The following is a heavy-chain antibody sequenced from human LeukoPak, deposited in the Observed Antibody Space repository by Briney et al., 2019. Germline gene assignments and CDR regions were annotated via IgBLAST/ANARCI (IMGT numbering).Heavy chain of an antibody. D-gene: IGHD2-15*01. J-gene: IGHJ3*02. CDR2: ISGSGDNT. CDR1: GFSFTAYA. Sequence: GGALRLSCAASGFSFTAYALRWVRPAPGKGLEWVSIISGSGDNTYYADSVKGRFTISRDNSKNTLSLQMNSLRAEDTAVYYYAKSFSPTYCSGGSCSLVDAFDIWGQGAMVTVSS. CDR3: AKSFSPTYCSGGSCSLVDAFDI. V-gene: IGHV3-23*01.